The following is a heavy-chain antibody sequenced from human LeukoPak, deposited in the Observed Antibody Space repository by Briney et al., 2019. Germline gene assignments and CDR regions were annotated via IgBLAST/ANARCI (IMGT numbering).Heavy chain of an antibody. J-gene: IGHJ3*02. CDR1: GFTVSTNY. V-gene: IGHV3-66*01. D-gene: IGHD4-17*01. Sequence: GGSLRLSCAASGFTVSTNYMSWVRQAPGKTLEWVSVIYPGDSTYYADSVKGRFTMSRDNSKNTLFLQVNSLGVEDTAVYYCARVVVEQGRSDAFDIWGQGTLVTVSS. CDR2: IYPGDST. CDR3: ARVVVEQGRSDAFDI.